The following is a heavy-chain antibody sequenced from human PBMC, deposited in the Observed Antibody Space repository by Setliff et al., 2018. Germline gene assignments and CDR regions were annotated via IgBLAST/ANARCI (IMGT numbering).Heavy chain of an antibody. CDR1: GGSVSSGSYY. V-gene: IGHV4-61*01. CDR2: IYYSGST. D-gene: IGHD6-19*01. Sequence: PSETLSLTCTVSGGSVSSGSYYWSWIGQPPGKGLEWIGYIYYSGSTNYNPSLKSRVTISVDTSKNQFSLKLSSVTAADTAVYYCARGETSSGWYIYYYYYMDVWGKGTTVTVSS. CDR3: ARGETSSGWYIYYYYYMDV. J-gene: IGHJ6*03.